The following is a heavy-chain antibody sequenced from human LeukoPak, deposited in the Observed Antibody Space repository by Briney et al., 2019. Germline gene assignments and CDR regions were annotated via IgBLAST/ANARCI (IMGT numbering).Heavy chain of an antibody. J-gene: IGHJ4*02. Sequence: GGSLRLSCAASGVTISSHFMTWVRYAPDRGLDWVSVIYTGGITHYADSVAGRFTISRDMSKNSLYLPMNNLRVEDTAVYYCARDQVTSGGGLDYWGQGTLVIVSS. CDR1: GVTISSHF. CDR2: IYTGGIT. D-gene: IGHD4-11*01. CDR3: ARDQVTSGGGLDY. V-gene: IGHV3-53*01.